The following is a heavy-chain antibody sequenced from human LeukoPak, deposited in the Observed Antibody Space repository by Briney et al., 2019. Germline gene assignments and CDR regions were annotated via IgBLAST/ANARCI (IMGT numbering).Heavy chain of an antibody. V-gene: IGHV3-33*01. CDR3: ARIHSLYYYDSSGYGAFDI. CDR1: GLNFNDYD. J-gene: IGHJ3*02. D-gene: IGHD3-22*01. CDR2: IWDDGSNK. Sequence: PGGSLRLSCAASGLNFNDYDMDWVRQAPGKGPEWVAVIWDDGSNKYYADSVKGRFTISRDNSKNTLYLQMNSLRAEDTAVYYCARIHSLYYYDSSGYGAFDIWGQGTMVTVSS.